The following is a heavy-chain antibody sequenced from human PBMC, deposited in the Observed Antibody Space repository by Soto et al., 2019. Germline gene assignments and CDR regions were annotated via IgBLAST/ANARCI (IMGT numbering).Heavy chain of an antibody. J-gene: IGHJ4*02. CDR2: IWYDGTNK. V-gene: IGHV3-33*01. D-gene: IGHD3-10*01. CDR1: GFTFSNYG. Sequence: GGSLRLSCAASGFTFSNYGMHWVRQAPGKGLEWVALIWYDGTNKYYADSVKGRFTISRDNAKNTLYLQMNSLRAEDTAVHYCARVKHDSGSYWGAPDYWGQGTLVTVSS. CDR3: ARVKHDSGSYWGAPDY.